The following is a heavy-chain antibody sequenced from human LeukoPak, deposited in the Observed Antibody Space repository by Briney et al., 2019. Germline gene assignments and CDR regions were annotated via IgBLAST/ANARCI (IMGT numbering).Heavy chain of an antibody. V-gene: IGHV1-2*02. J-gene: IGHJ3*02. CDR3: ARFPPSDYYGGSGYAFDI. CDR1: AYTFTGYY. CDR2: INPTTGGT. D-gene: IGHD3-22*01. Sequence: GASVKVSCKASAYTFTGYYIHWVRQAPGQGLEWMGWINPTTGGTTYALKFQGRVTITRDTSISTAYMQLSRLTSDDTAVYYCARFPPSDYYGGSGYAFDIWGQGTMVTVSS.